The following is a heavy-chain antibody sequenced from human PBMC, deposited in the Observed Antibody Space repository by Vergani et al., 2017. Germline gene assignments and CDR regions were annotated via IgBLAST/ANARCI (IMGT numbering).Heavy chain of an antibody. Sequence: EVQLVQSGAEVKKPGESLRISCQGSGYSFTTYWITWVRQMPGKGLEWMGRIDPSDSYTNYSPSFQGHVTISADKSISTAYLQWSSLKASDTAMYYCARHFTSAAXFDYWGQGTLVTVSS. D-gene: IGHD3-3*02. CDR2: IDPSDSYT. CDR1: GYSFTTYW. V-gene: IGHV5-10-1*03. J-gene: IGHJ4*02. CDR3: ARHFTSAAXFDY.